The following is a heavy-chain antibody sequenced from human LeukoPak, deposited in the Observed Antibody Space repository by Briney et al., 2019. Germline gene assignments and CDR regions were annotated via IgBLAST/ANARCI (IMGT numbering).Heavy chain of an antibody. CDR1: GGTFSSYA. J-gene: IGHJ5*02. D-gene: IGHD6-13*01. V-gene: IGHV1-69*05. CDR2: IVPIFGTA. Sequence: SVKVSCKASGGTFSSYAISWVRQAPGQGLEWMGRIVPIFGTANYAQKFQGRVTITTDESTSTAYMELSSLRSEDTAVYYCASQLLAAHWFDPWGQGTLVTVSS. CDR3: ASQLLAAHWFDP.